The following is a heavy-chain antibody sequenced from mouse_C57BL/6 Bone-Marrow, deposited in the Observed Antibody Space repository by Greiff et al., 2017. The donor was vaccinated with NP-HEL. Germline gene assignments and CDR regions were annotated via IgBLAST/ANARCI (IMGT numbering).Heavy chain of an antibody. CDR1: GFSLSTFGMG. Sequence: QVTLKESGPGILQPSQTLSLTCSFSGFSLSTFGMGVGWIRQPSGKGLEWLAHIWWVDDKYSNPALKSRLSISKDSSLHLVFLKIANVDTADTATYYCARTGTGYFDVWGTGTTVTVSS. CDR3: ARTGTGYFDV. V-gene: IGHV8-8*01. D-gene: IGHD4-1*01. CDR2: IWWVDDK. J-gene: IGHJ1*03.